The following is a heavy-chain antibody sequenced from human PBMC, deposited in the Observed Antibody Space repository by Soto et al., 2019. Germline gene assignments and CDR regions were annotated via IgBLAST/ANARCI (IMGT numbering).Heavy chain of an antibody. D-gene: IGHD3-22*01. CDR2: INPSGGST. V-gene: IGHV1-46*01. CDR1: GYTFTSYY. CDR3: ARAGYYYDSSGYYYSDFEY. Sequence: QVQLVQSGAEVKKPGASVKVSCKASGYTFTSYYMHWVRQAPGQGLEWMGIINPSGGSTSYAQKFQGRVTMTRDTSTSTVYMELSSLRSEDTAVYYCARAGYYYDSSGYYYSDFEYWGQGTLVTVSS. J-gene: IGHJ4*02.